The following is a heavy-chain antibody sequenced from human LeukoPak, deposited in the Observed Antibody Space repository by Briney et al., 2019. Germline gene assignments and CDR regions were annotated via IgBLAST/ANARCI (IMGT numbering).Heavy chain of an antibody. D-gene: IGHD3-10*01. CDR1: GGTFSSYA. Sequence: SVKVSCKASGGTFSSYAISWVRQAPGQGLEWMGGIIPILGTANYAQKFQGRVTITADESTSTAYMELSSLRSEDTAVYYCARAPQVYYGSGSYYPIWGQGTLVTVSS. V-gene: IGHV1-69*13. CDR2: IIPILGTA. J-gene: IGHJ4*02. CDR3: ARAPQVYYGSGSYYPI.